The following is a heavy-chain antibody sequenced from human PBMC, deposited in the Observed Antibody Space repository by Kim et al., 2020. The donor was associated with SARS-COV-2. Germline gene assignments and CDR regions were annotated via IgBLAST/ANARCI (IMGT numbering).Heavy chain of an antibody. CDR2: DST. Sequence: DSTRSSQKFQGRVTMIRDTSASTAYMELTSLRSEDTAIYYCARGSGWAFDYWGQGTLVTVAS. J-gene: IGHJ4*02. D-gene: IGHD6-19*01. V-gene: IGHV1-3*01. CDR3: ARGSGWAFDY.